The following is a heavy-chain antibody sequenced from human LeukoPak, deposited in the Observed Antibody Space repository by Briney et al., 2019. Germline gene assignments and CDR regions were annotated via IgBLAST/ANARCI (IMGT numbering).Heavy chain of an antibody. D-gene: IGHD6-13*01. CDR3: AREGDSSSVGWFDP. CDR2: IYYTGST. V-gene: IGHV4-59*12. J-gene: IGHJ5*02. Sequence: GSLRLSCAASGFTFSSYGMSWVRQAPGKGLEWIGYIYYTGSTTYNPSLKSRVTISADTSKNQFSLKLSSVTAADTAVYYCAREGDSSSVGWFDPWGQGTLVTVSS. CDR1: GFTFSSYG.